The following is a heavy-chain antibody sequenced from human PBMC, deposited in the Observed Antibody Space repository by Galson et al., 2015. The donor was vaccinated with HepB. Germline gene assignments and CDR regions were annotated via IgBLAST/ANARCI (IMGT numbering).Heavy chain of an antibody. CDR3: AKDFFSGLSGQSDC. J-gene: IGHJ4*02. D-gene: IGHD5-12*01. CDR2: ISGSGTGT. V-gene: IGHV3-23*01. CDR1: GFIFSSYA. Sequence: SLRLSCAASGFIFSSYAMSWVRQAPGKGLEWVSGISGSGTGTHYADSVKGRFSISRDNSKNTLYLQMSSLRAEDTAVYYCAKDFFSGLSGQSDCWGQGTLSPSPQ.